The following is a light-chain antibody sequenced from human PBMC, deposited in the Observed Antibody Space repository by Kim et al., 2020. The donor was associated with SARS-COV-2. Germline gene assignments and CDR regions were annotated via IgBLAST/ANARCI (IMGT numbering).Light chain of an antibody. V-gene: IGLV3-1*01. J-gene: IGLJ2*01. CDR3: QAWDSSTDVV. CDR1: KVGDKY. Sequence: VSPGQTASITCAGDKVGDKYACWYQQKPGQSPVLVIYQDSKRPSGIPERFSGSNSGNTATLTISGTQAMDEADYYCQAWDSSTDVVFGGGTQLTVL. CDR2: QDS.